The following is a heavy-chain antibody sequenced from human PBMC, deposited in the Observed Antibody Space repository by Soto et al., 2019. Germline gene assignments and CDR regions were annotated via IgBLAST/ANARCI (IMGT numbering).Heavy chain of an antibody. CDR3: ASAAREYSYYGMDV. V-gene: IGHV3-23*01. CDR2: ISGSGGST. J-gene: IGHJ6*02. CDR1: GFTFSSYA. Sequence: EVQLLESGGGLVQPGGSLRLSCAASGFTFSSYAMSWVRQAPGKGLEWVSAISGSGGSTYYADSVKVRFTISRDNSKNTLYLQMNSLRAEDTAVYYCASAAREYSYYGMDVWGQGTTVTVSS.